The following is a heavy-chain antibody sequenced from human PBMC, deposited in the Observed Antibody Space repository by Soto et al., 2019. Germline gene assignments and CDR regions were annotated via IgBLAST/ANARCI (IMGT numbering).Heavy chain of an antibody. CDR3: AGGPGVARNY. CDR1: GGSISSGGYS. D-gene: IGHD1-26*01. V-gene: IGHV4-30-2*01. CDR2: IYHSGST. Sequence: QLQLQESCSGLVKPSQTLSLTCAVSGGSISSGGYSWSWIRQPPGKGLEWIGYIYHSGSTYYNPSLKSRVTISVDRSKNQFSLKLISVTAADTAVYYCAGGPGVARNYWGQGTLVTVSS. J-gene: IGHJ4*02.